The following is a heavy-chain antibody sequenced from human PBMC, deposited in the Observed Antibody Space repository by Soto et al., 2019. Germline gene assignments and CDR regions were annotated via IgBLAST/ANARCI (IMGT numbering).Heavy chain of an antibody. D-gene: IGHD1-7*01. CDR1: GFTLDDYT. Sequence: PGGSLRLSCAASGFTLDDYTMHWVRQAPGKGLEWVSLISWDGGSTYYADSVKGRFTISRDNSKNSLYLQMNSPRTEDTALYYCAKPLGRSLELGVDYFDYWGQGTLVTVSS. CDR2: ISWDGGST. V-gene: IGHV3-43*01. J-gene: IGHJ4*02. CDR3: AKPLGRSLELGVDYFDY.